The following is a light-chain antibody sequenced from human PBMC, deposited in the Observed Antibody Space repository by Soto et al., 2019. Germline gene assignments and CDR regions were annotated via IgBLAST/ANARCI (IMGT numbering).Light chain of an antibody. V-gene: IGLV3-21*04. CDR1: NIGSKS. J-gene: IGLJ2*01. CDR3: QLWDGGSGHRV. CDR2: YDR. Sequence: SYELTQPPSVSVAPGKAARITCGGNNIGSKSVHWYQQKPGQAPLLVIYYDRDRPSGIPERFSGSNSGNTATLTISRVEAGDEADYHCQLWDGGSGHRVFGGGTKLTVL.